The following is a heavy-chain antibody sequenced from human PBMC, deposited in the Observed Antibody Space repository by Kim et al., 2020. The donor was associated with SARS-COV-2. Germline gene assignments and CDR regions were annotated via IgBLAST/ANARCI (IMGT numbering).Heavy chain of an antibody. CDR2: IWYDGSNK. D-gene: IGHD4-17*01. J-gene: IGHJ3*02. CDR3: ARDRPVTDDAFDI. Sequence: GGSLRLSCAASGFTFSSYGMHWVRQAPGKGLERVAVIWYDGSNKYYADSVKGRFTISRDNSKNTLYLQMNSLRAEDTAVYYCARDRPVTDDAFDIWGQGTMVTVSS. CDR1: GFTFSSYG. V-gene: IGHV3-33*01.